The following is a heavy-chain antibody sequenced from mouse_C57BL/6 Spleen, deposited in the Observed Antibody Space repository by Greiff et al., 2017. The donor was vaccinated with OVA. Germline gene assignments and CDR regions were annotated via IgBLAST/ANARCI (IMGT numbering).Heavy chain of an antibody. CDR3: ARRSNYVGYFDV. V-gene: IGHV5-2*03. D-gene: IGHD2-5*01. J-gene: IGHJ1*03. Sequence: DVKLVESGGGLVQPGESLKLSCESNEYAFPSHDMSWVRKTPEKRLELVAAINSDGGSTYYPDTMERRFIISRDNTKKTLYLQMSSLRSEDTALYYCARRSNYVGYFDVWGTGTTVTVSS. CDR1: EYAFPSHD. CDR2: INSDGGST.